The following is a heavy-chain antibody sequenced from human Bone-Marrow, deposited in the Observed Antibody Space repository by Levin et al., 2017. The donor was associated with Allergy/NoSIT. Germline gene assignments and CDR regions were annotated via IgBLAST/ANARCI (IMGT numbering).Heavy chain of an antibody. V-gene: IGHV4-34*01. CDR3: ARGPIVLVVYPKGELDV. D-gene: IGHD2-8*02. CDR1: GGSFSGYY. CDR2: INHSGST. J-gene: IGHJ6*04. Sequence: SQTLSLTCAVYGGSFSGYYWSWIRQPPGKGLEWIGEINHSGSTNYNPSLKSRVTISVDTSKNQFSLKLSSVTAADTAVYYCARGPIVLVVYPKGELDVWGKGTTVTVSS.